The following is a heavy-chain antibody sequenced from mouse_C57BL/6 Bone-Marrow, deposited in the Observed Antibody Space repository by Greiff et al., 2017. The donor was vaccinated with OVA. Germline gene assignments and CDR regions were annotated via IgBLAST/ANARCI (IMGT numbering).Heavy chain of an antibody. J-gene: IGHJ4*01. CDR3: AGRDYDDGGYAMDY. D-gene: IGHD2-4*01. V-gene: IGHV5-4*03. CDR1: GFTFSSYA. Sequence: EVKLMESGGGLVKPGGSLKLSCAASGFTFSSYAMSWVRQTPEKRLEWVATISDGGSYTYYPDNVKGRFTISRDNAKNNLYLQMSHLKSEDTAMYYCAGRDYDDGGYAMDYWGQGTSVTVSS. CDR2: ISDGGSYT.